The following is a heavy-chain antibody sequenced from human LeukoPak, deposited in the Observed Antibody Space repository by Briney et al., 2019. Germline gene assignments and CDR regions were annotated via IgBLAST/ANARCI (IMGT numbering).Heavy chain of an antibody. J-gene: IGHJ2*01. D-gene: IGHD3-22*01. CDR3: ARTMTEWIREL. V-gene: IGHV3-7*01. Sequence: GGSLRLSCTGPGFMFNAYWMTWVRKAPGMGLEWVGNIRQDGGESFYVVSVGGRFTISRSHANKPIYLNLNSLRPEDTAVNYFARTMTEWIRELWGRGTLVTVSS. CDR2: IRQDGGES. CDR1: GFMFNAYW.